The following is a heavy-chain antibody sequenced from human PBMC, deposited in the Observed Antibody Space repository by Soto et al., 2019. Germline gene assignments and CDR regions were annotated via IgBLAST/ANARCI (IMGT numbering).Heavy chain of an antibody. Sequence: GGSLRLSCAASGFTFSGSAMHWVRQASGKGLEWVGRIRSKANSYATAYAASVKGRFTISRDDSKNTAYLQMNSLKTEDTAVYYCTRHLEYYDILTETGHWYFDLWGRGTLVTVSS. CDR2: IRSKANSYAT. V-gene: IGHV3-73*01. D-gene: IGHD3-9*01. CDR1: GFTFSGSA. CDR3: TRHLEYYDILTETGHWYFDL. J-gene: IGHJ2*01.